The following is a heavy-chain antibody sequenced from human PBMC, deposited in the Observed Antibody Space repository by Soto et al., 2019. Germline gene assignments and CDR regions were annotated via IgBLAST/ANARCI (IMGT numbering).Heavy chain of an antibody. CDR3: ARDRAWFVDPIPYYYSGMDG. CDR2: ISAYNGNT. V-gene: IGHV1-18*04. J-gene: IGHJ6*02. Sequence: QVQLVQSGAEVKKPGASVKVSCKASGYTFTSYGISWVRQAPGQGLEWMGGISAYNGNTKYAQKLQGRVTRTTDTSTSTAYRERRSLRSDDTAVYSGARDRAWFVDPIPYYYSGMDGWGQGTTVTVCS. CDR1: GYTFTSYG. D-gene: IGHD3-10*01.